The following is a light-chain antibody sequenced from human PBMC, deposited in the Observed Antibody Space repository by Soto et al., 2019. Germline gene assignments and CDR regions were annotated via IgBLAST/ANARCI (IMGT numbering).Light chain of an antibody. V-gene: IGLV2-14*01. Sequence: QSALTQPASVSGSPGQSITISCTGTSDDIGANNYVSWYQHHPGKAPKILIYEATNRPSGISHRFSGSKSGNTASLTISGHADDDEDYYFCSSYTSASLVLFGGGTKLTVL. J-gene: IGLJ3*02. CDR3: SSYTSASLVL. CDR1: SDDIGANNY. CDR2: EAT.